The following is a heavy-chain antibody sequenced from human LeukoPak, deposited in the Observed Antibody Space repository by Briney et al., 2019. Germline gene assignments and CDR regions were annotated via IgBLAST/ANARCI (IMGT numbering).Heavy chain of an antibody. CDR1: GGSISNYW. CDR2: VFDSGST. Sequence: SETLSLACTVSGGSISNYWWSWIRQPPGKGLEWIGYVFDSGSTNYNPSLKSRVTISVDTSKKQFSLKVSSVTAADTAVYYCARGYSSSWNYLDYWGQGTLVTVSS. D-gene: IGHD6-13*01. J-gene: IGHJ4*02. V-gene: IGHV4-59*01. CDR3: ARGYSSSWNYLDY.